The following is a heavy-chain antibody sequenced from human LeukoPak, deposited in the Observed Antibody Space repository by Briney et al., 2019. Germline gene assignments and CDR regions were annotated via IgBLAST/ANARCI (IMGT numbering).Heavy chain of an antibody. J-gene: IGHJ4*02. CDR2: IKQDGSAK. Sequence: GGSLRLSCVGSGYIFSTYWMNWVRQAPGKGLEWVANIKQDGSAKYHVDSVKGRFTISRDNAKNSLYLQMDSLRVEDTAVYYCARDFRTYYDILTGHDYWGQGTLVTVSS. CDR3: ARDFRTYYDILTGHDY. D-gene: IGHD3-9*01. V-gene: IGHV3-7*01. CDR1: GYIFSTYW.